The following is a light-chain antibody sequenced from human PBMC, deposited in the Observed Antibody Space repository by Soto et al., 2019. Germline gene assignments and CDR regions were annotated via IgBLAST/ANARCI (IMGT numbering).Light chain of an antibody. J-gene: IGLJ2*01. CDR3: SSFTSTSTGI. V-gene: IGLV2-14*01. CDR2: EVI. CDR1: SSDIGGHNY. Sequence: QSALTQPASVSGSLGQSITISCTGTSSDIGGHNYVSWYQLHPGKAPKVLIFEVIKRPSGVSTRFSGSKSGNMASLTISGLRPEDEGDYYCSSFTSTSTGILGGGTKLTVL.